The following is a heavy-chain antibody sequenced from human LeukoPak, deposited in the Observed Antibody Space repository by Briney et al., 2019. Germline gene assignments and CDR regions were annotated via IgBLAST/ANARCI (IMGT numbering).Heavy chain of an antibody. CDR1: GYTFTSYG. CDR3: ARSIVVVPAAPYGMDV. J-gene: IGHJ6*02. D-gene: IGHD2-2*01. Sequence: GASVKVSCKASGYTFTSYGISWVRQAPGQGLEWMGWISAYNGNTNYAQKLQGRVTMTTDTSTSTAYIELRSLRSDDTAVYYCARSIVVVPAAPYGMDVWGQGTTVTVSS. V-gene: IGHV1-18*01. CDR2: ISAYNGNT.